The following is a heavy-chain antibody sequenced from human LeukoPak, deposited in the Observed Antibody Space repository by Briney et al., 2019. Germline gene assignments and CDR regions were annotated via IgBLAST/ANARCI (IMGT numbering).Heavy chain of an antibody. CDR1: GYTFTGYY. CDR3: ASPERSSGYYYEY. D-gene: IGHD3-22*01. CDR2: IIPIFGTA. Sequence: ASVKVSCKASGYTFTGYYMHWVRQAPGQGLEWMGGIIPIFGTANYAQKFQGRVTITTDESTSTAYMELSSLRSEDTAVYYCASPERSSGYYYEYWGQGTLVTVSS. V-gene: IGHV1-69*05. J-gene: IGHJ4*02.